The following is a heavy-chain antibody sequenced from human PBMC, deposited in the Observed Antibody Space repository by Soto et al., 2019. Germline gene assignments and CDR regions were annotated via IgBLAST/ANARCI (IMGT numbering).Heavy chain of an antibody. Sequence: SQTLSLTCAISGDSVSSNSAAWNWIRPSPSRGLEWLGRTYYRSKWYNDYAVSVKSRITINPDTSKNHFALQLNAVTPEDTAVYYCASSREPKETYDSSGYAILYAFDIWGQGTMVTVSS. CDR3: ASSREPKETYDSSGYAILYAFDI. D-gene: IGHD3-22*01. CDR1: GDSVSSNSAA. V-gene: IGHV6-1*01. J-gene: IGHJ3*02. CDR2: TYYRSKWYN.